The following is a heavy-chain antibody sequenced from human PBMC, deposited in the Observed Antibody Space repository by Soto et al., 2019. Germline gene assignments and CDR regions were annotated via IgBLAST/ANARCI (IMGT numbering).Heavy chain of an antibody. CDR1: GASISGSYYY. CDR3: ATSQKGYNWNYFDH. Sequence: SETLSLTCAVSGASISGSYYYWAWLRQSPGKGPEWIGSVFYTGFTSYNPSLESRVSVSVDTSKSQFSLKLSAVAAADTAVYYCATSQKGYNWNYFDHWGQGALVTVSS. CDR2: VFYTGFT. D-gene: IGHD1-20*01. J-gene: IGHJ4*02. V-gene: IGHV4-39*01.